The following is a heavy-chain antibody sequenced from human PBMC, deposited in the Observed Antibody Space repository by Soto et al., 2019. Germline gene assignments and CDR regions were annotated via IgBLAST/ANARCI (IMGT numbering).Heavy chain of an antibody. CDR2: IYHSGST. CDR1: GGSISSSNW. Sequence: TSETLSLTCAVSGGSISSSNWWSWVRQPPGKGLEWIGEIYHSGSTNYNPSLKSRVTISVDKSKNQFSLKLSSVTAADTAVYYCASGGNKQQLGGWFDPWGQGTLVTVSS. D-gene: IGHD6-13*01. J-gene: IGHJ5*02. CDR3: ASGGNKQQLGGWFDP. V-gene: IGHV4-4*02.